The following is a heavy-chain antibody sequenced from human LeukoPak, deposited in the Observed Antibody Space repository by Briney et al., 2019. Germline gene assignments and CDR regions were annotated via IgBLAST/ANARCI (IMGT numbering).Heavy chain of an antibody. Sequence: GGSLRLSYAASGFTFSIYAMSWVRQAPGKGLQWVSTLTFSGGSTYYADSVKGRFTISRDNSKNTVYLQMNSLRAEDTAVYYCAKDSSYHPSNWFDPWGQGTLVTVSS. J-gene: IGHJ5*02. V-gene: IGHV3-23*01. CDR2: LTFSGGST. CDR3: AKDSSYHPSNWFDP. CDR1: GFTFSIYA. D-gene: IGHD1-14*01.